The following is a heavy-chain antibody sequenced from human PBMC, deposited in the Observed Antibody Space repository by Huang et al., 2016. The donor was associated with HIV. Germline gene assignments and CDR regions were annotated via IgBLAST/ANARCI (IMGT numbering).Heavy chain of an antibody. CDR2: IYYSGST. J-gene: IGHJ5*02. CDR1: GGSMSSYY. D-gene: IGHD6-6*01. Sequence: QVQLQESGPGLVKPSETLSLTCTVSGGSMSSYYWSWIRQPPGKGLEWIGCIYYSGSTNYSPSLRSRVTRSVDTSKNEFSLRLRSVTAADTAVYYCASASIAARRWFDPWGQGSLVTVSS. V-gene: IGHV4-59*01. CDR3: ASASIAARRWFDP.